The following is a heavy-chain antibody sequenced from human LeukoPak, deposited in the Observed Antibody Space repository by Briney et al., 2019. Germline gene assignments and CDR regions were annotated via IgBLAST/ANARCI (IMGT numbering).Heavy chain of an antibody. CDR2: INPNSGGT. V-gene: IGHV1-2*02. D-gene: IGHD1-26*01. CDR1: GYTFTGYY. J-gene: IGHJ4*02. Sequence: ASVKVSCKASGYTFTGYYMHWVRQAPGQGLEWMGWINPNSGGTNYAQKFQGRVTMTRDTSISTAYMELSRLRSDDTAVYYCARSRCSGSFTIPFDYWGQGTLSPSPQ. CDR3: ARSRCSGSFTIPFDY.